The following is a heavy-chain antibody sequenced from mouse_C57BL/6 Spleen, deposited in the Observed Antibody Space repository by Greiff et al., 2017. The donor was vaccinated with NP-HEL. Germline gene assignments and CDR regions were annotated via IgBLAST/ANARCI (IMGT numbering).Heavy chain of an antibody. D-gene: IGHD2-3*01. CDR1: GFTFSDYG. CDR3: ARGDDGYYRFAY. V-gene: IGHV5-17*01. CDR2: ISSGSSTI. Sequence: DVKLVESGGGLVKPGGSLKLSCAASGFTFSDYGMHWVRQAPEKGLEWVAYISSGSSTIYYADTVKGRFTISRDNAKNTLFLQMTSLRSEDTAMYYCARGDDGYYRFAYWGQGTLVTVSA. J-gene: IGHJ3*01.